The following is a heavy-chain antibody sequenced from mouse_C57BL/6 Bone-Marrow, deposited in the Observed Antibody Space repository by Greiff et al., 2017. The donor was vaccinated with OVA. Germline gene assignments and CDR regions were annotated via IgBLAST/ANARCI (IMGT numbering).Heavy chain of an antibody. J-gene: IGHJ3*01. Sequence: VQLQQSGTVLARPGASVKMSCKTSGYTFTSYWMHWVKQRPGQGLEWIGAIYPGNSDTSYNQKFKGKAKLTAVTSASTAYMALSSLTNEDSAVYYCTQDSLQAWFAYWGQGTLVTVSA. CDR1: GYTFTSYW. CDR2: IYPGNSDT. D-gene: IGHD3-2*01. CDR3: TQDSLQAWFAY. V-gene: IGHV1-5*01.